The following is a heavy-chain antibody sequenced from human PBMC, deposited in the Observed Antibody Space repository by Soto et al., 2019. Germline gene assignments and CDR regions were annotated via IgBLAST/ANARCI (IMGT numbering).Heavy chain of an antibody. Sequence: EVQLVESGGGLVQPGGSLKLSCAASGFTFSGSAMHWVRQASGKGLEWVGRVRSKANSYATTYAASVKGRFTISRDDSKNTAYLQMNSLKTEDTAVYYCTQNLDSGNSIFVDYWGQGTLVTVSS. CDR2: VRSKANSYAT. CDR1: GFTFSGSA. V-gene: IGHV3-73*01. D-gene: IGHD2-21*02. CDR3: TQNLDSGNSIFVDY. J-gene: IGHJ4*02.